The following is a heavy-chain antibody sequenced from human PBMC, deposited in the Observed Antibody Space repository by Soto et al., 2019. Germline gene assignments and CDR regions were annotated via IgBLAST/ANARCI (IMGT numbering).Heavy chain of an antibody. CDR3: ARDVSSSWYRGYYYYGMDV. V-gene: IGHV4-59*01. CDR2: ICDSGST. D-gene: IGHD6-13*01. CDR1: SGSINKYC. J-gene: IGHJ6*02. Sequence: SETLSLTCTVSSGSINKYCWSWIRQPPGKELEWIGYICDSGSTNYNPSLTSRVTMSVDTSKNQFSLKLSSVTAADTAVYYCARDVSSSWYRGYYYYGMDVWGQGTTVTV.